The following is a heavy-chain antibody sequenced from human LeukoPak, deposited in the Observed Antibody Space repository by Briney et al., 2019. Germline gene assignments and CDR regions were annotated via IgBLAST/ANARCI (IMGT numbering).Heavy chain of an antibody. V-gene: IGHV1-69*05. Sequence: SVKVSCKASGGTFSSYALSWVRQAPGQGLEWMGGVIPIFGTANYAQKFQGRVTITTDESTSTAYMELSSLRSEDTAVYYCARGAYCSSTSCYPFDYWGQGTLVTVSS. CDR1: GGTFSSYA. CDR2: VIPIFGTA. CDR3: ARGAYCSSTSCYPFDY. D-gene: IGHD2-2*01. J-gene: IGHJ4*02.